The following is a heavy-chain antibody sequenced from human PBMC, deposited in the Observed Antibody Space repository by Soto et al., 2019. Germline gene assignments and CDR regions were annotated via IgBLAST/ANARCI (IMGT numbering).Heavy chain of an antibody. D-gene: IGHD4-17*01. CDR2: ISAYNGDT. CDR1: GYSFTTHG. CDR3: ARDPPFSGILRGTPLMDV. Sequence: ASVKVSCKASGYSFTTHGISWVRRAPGHGLEWMGWISAYNGDTHYVQRFQGRLTMTTDTSTSTAYMELRSLTSDDTAVYYCARDPPFSGILRGTPLMDVWGQGTTVTVSS. V-gene: IGHV1-18*04. J-gene: IGHJ6*02.